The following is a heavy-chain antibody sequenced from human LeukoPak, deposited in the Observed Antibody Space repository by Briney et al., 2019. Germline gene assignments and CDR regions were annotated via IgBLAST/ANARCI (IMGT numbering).Heavy chain of an antibody. CDR3: ARLGYCSSTSCYDFDY. J-gene: IGHJ4*02. CDR1: GYSFTSYW. D-gene: IGHD2-2*01. Sequence: GESLKISCKGSGYSFTSYWISWVRQMPGKGLEWMGRIDPSDSYTNYSPSFHGHVTISADKSISTAYLQWSSLKASDTAMYYCARLGYCSSTSCYDFDYWGQGTLVTVSS. V-gene: IGHV5-10-1*01. CDR2: IDPSDSYT.